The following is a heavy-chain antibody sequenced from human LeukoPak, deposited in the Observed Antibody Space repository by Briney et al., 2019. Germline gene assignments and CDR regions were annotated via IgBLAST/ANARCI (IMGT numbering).Heavy chain of an antibody. J-gene: IGHJ4*02. D-gene: IGHD2-2*01. CDR2: IWYDGSNK. Sequence: PGGSLRLSCAASGFTFRSYGMHWVRQAPGKGLEWVAVIWYDGSNKYYADSVKGRFTISRDNSKNTLYLQMNSLRNEDTAVYYCTSYPRSTSPYWGQGTLVTVSS. V-gene: IGHV3-33*01. CDR1: GFTFRSYG. CDR3: TSYPRSTSPY.